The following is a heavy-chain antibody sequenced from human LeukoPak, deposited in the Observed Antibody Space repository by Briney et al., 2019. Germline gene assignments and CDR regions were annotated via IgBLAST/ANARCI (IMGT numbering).Heavy chain of an antibody. Sequence: PSETLSLTCAVYGGSFSGYYWSWIRQPPGKGLEWIGEINHSGSTNYNPSLKSRVTISVDTSKNQFSLKLSSVTAADTAVYYCARPRSGSLDYWGRGTLVTVSS. CDR2: INHSGST. CDR1: GGSFSGYY. J-gene: IGHJ4*02. V-gene: IGHV4-34*01. CDR3: ARPRSGSLDY. D-gene: IGHD3-10*01.